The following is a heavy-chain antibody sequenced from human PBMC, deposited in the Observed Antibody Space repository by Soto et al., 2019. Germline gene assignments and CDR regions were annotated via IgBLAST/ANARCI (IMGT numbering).Heavy chain of an antibody. CDR2: IRGYDNYT. J-gene: IGHJ4*02. Sequence: PGGSLRLSCATSGFTFSDYHMSWIRQPPGKGLEWISYIRGYDNYTSYADSVKGRFTISRDNALDTLYLQINNLRTEDTALYFCAREGPYGDSSFDCWGQGILVTVS. CDR1: GFTFSDYH. V-gene: IGHV3-11*06. CDR3: AREGPYGDSSFDC. D-gene: IGHD4-17*01.